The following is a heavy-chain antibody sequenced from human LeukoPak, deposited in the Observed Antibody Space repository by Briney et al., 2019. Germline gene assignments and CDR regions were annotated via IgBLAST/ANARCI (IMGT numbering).Heavy chain of an antibody. J-gene: IGHJ4*02. D-gene: IGHD3-3*01. Sequence: PGGSLRLSCAASGFTFDDYGMSWVRQAPGKGLEWVSGINWNGGSTGYADSVKGRFTISRDNAKNSLYLQMNSLRAEDTALYYCARAGLEKGFTPLPFDCWGQGTLVTVSS. CDR2: INWNGGST. V-gene: IGHV3-20*04. CDR3: ARAGLEKGFTPLPFDC. CDR1: GFTFDDYG.